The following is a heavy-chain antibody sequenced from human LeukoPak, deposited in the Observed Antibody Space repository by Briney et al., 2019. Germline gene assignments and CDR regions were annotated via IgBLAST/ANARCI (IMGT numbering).Heavy chain of an antibody. CDR3: AREYGSGSYYAYYFDY. D-gene: IGHD3-10*01. Sequence: GRSLRLSCAASGFTFSSYAMHWVRQAPGKGLEWVAVISYDGSNKYYADSVKGRFTISRDNSKNTLYLQMNSLRAEDTAVYYCAREYGSGSYYAYYFDYWGQGTLVTVSS. CDR2: ISYDGSNK. J-gene: IGHJ4*02. V-gene: IGHV3-30-3*01. CDR1: GFTFSSYA.